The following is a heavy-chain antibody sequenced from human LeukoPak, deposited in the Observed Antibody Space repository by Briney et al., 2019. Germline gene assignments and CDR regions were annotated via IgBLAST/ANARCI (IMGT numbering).Heavy chain of an antibody. V-gene: IGHV3-23*01. D-gene: IGHD4-17*01. CDR1: GFSFSSYA. CDR2: ISTTT. Sequence: GALRLSCTASGFSFSSYAMSWIRQVPAKGLEWVSAISTTTYYADFVEGRFTLSRDNSKNTLYLQMNSLRAEDTAVYYCAKPIGPRYGDYHNSCFDSWGQGTLVTVSS. J-gene: IGHJ5*01. CDR3: AKPIGPRYGDYHNSCFDS.